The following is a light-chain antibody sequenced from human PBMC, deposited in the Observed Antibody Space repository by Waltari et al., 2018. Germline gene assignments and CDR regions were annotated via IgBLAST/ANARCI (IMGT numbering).Light chain of an antibody. Sequence: ASQRLSNDLAWYQQKPGQRPRLCIVDTSNSATGMPSMFSGSVSGTDFTLTIRSLGPEEYEVYCCQQRRNWPLTCGGGTKVEIK. CDR2: DTS. CDR1: QRLSND. CDR3: QQRRNWPLT. V-gene: IGKV3-11*01. J-gene: IGKJ4*01.